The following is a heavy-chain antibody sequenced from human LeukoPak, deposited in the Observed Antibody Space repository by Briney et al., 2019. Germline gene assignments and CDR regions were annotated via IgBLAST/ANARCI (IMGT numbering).Heavy chain of an antibody. CDR1: GYTFTGYY. V-gene: IGHV1-2*02. D-gene: IGHD7-27*01. J-gene: IGHJ6*03. CDR3: ARGAGESYYYYMDV. CDR2: INPNSGGT. Sequence: GASVKVSCKASGYTFTGYYMHWVRQAPGQGLEWTGWINPNSGGTNYAQKFQGRVTMTRDTSISTAYMELSRLRSDDTAVYYCARGAGESYYYYMDVWGKGTTVTVSS.